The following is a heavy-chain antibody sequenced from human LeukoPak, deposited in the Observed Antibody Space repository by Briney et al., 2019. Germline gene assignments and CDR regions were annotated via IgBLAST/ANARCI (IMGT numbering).Heavy chain of an antibody. Sequence: ASVKVSCKASGYTFTGYYMHWVRQAPGQGLEWMGIINPSGGSTSYAQKFQGRVTMTRDTSTSTVYMELSSLRSEDTAVYYCARDAYYYDSSGYYPLDYWGQGTLVTVSS. V-gene: IGHV1-46*01. D-gene: IGHD3-22*01. J-gene: IGHJ4*02. CDR2: INPSGGST. CDR3: ARDAYYYDSSGYYPLDY. CDR1: GYTFTGYY.